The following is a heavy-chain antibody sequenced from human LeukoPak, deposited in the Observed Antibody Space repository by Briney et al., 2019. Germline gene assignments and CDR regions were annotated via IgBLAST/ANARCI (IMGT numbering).Heavy chain of an antibody. CDR1: KFTFRNFA. J-gene: IGHJ4*02. Sequence: GGSLRLSCAASKFTFRNFAMHWVRQVPGKGLEWVSLISYEGSKQYYADSVKGRFTISRDNSKNTLYLQMNSLRAEDTAVYYCAKDRGDITSTLDYWGQGTLVTVSS. CDR2: ISYEGSKQ. V-gene: IGHV3-30-3*01. CDR3: AKDRGDITSTLDY. D-gene: IGHD3-9*01.